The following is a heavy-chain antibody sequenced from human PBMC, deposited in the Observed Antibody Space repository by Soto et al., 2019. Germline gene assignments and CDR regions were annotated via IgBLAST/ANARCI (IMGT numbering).Heavy chain of an antibody. CDR1: GGTFSSYA. CDR3: AGEETYGSGTRGAFDI. J-gene: IGHJ3*02. D-gene: IGHD3-10*01. CDR2: IIPIFGTA. V-gene: IGHV1-69*13. Sequence: VASVKVSCKASGGTFSSYAISWVRQAPGQGLEWMGGIIPIFGTANYAQKFQGRVTISADESTSTAYMELSSLRSEDTAVYYCAGEETYGSGTRGAFDIWGQGTMVTVSS.